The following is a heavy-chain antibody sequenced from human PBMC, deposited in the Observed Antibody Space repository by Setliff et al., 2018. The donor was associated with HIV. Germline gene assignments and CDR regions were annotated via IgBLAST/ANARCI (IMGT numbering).Heavy chain of an antibody. CDR2: IHNSGST. V-gene: IGHV4-59*01. CDR1: GGSINSYY. Sequence: SETLSLTCTVSGGSINSYYWSWIRQPPGKRLEWIGYIHNSGSTNYNPSLKSRVTMSVDTSNNQFSLKLTTVTAADTAVYYCARRGPYGSGSYGRYYDYYYMDVWGKGTTVTVSS. D-gene: IGHD3-10*01. J-gene: IGHJ6*03. CDR3: ARRGPYGSGSYGRYYDYYYMDV.